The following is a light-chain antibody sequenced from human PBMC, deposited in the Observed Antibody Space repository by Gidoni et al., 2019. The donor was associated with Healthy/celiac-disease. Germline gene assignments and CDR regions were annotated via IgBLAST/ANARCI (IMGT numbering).Light chain of an antibody. Sequence: RVTITCRASQSISSYLNWYQQKPGTAPKLLIYAASSLQSGVPSRFSGSGSGTDFTLTISSLQPEDFATYYCQQSYSTPRTFGQGTKVEIK. J-gene: IGKJ1*01. CDR2: AAS. CDR1: QSISSY. V-gene: IGKV1-39*01. CDR3: QQSYSTPRT.